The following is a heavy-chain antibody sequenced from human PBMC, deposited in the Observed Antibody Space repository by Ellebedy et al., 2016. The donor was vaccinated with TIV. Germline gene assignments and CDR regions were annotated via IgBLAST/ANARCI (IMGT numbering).Heavy chain of an antibody. CDR3: ARGGYCSSTSCAPADAFDV. Sequence: GESLKISCAASGFPFSTYVMHWVRQAPGKGLEWAAVIWSDGSSKSYADSVKGRFTIPGDSSKNTVYLQMTSLRADDTAVYYCARGGYCSSTSCAPADAFDVWGPGTEVTISS. CDR1: GFPFSTYV. D-gene: IGHD2-2*01. J-gene: IGHJ3*01. CDR2: IWSDGSSK. V-gene: IGHV3-33*01.